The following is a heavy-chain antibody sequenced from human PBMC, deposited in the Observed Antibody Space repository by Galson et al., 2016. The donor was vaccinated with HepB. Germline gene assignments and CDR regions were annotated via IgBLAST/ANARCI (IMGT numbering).Heavy chain of an antibody. D-gene: IGHD3-22*01. V-gene: IGHV3-23*01. CDR1: GFTFSSRG. Sequence: SLRLSCAASGFTFSSRGMHWVRQAPGKGLEWVSSLSGSGGSRYFADSVKGRFTVSRDNSRNTLYLQMNSLRAEDTAIYYCAKEDYFDSSGYWRHWGQGTLVTVSS. CDR3: AKEDYFDSSGYWRH. J-gene: IGHJ4*02. CDR2: LSGSGGSR.